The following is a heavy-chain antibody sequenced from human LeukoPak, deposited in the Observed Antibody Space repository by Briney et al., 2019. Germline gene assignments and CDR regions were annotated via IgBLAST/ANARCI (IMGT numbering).Heavy chain of an antibody. J-gene: IGHJ4*02. CDR3: ARERSCPDGLCYSYFDY. CDR1: GGSISSSSYY. V-gene: IGHV4-39*07. D-gene: IGHD2-8*01. CDR2: IYYSGST. Sequence: SETLSLTCTVSGGSISSSSYYWGWIRQPPGKGLEWIGSIYYSGSTYYNPSLKSRVTISVDTSKNQFSLKLSSVTAADTAVYYCARERSCPDGLCYSYFDYWGQGTLVTVSS.